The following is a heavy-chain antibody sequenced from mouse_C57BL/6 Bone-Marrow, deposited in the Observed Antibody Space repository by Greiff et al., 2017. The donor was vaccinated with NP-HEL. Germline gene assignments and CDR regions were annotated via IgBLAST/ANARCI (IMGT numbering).Heavy chain of an antibody. V-gene: IGHV1-69*01. CDR3: ARKAYYGRSYEFAY. Sequence: QVQLQQPGAELVMPGASVKLSCKASGYTFTSYWMHWVKQRPGQGLEWIGEIDPSDSYTNYNQKFKGKSTLTVDKSSSTAYMQLSSLTSEDSAVYYCARKAYYGRSYEFAYWGQGTLVTVSA. CDR1: GYTFTSYW. CDR2: IDPSDSYT. D-gene: IGHD1-1*01. J-gene: IGHJ3*01.